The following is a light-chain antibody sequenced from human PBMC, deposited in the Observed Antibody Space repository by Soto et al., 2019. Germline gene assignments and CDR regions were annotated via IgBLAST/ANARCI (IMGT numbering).Light chain of an antibody. Sequence: QSALTQPPSASGSPGQSVTISCTGTSSDIGGYNYVRWYQQHPGKAPKLMIYEVSKRPSGVPDRFSGSKSGNTASLTVSGLQAEDEADYYCSSYAGSNNVVFGGGTKVTVL. CDR1: SSDIGGYNY. J-gene: IGLJ2*01. V-gene: IGLV2-8*01. CDR3: SSYAGSNNVV. CDR2: EVS.